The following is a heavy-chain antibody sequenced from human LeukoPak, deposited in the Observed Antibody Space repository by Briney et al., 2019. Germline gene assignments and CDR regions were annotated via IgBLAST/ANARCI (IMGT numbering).Heavy chain of an antibody. Sequence: GTSVKVSCKASGFTFTSSAVQWARQARGQRLEWIGWIVVGSGNTNYAQKFQERVTITRDMSTSTAYMELSSLRSEDTAVYYCAAEPRGSGTRWFDPWGQGTLVTVSS. D-gene: IGHD3-10*01. V-gene: IGHV1-58*01. CDR3: AAEPRGSGTRWFDP. CDR1: GFTFTSSA. J-gene: IGHJ5*02. CDR2: IVVGSGNT.